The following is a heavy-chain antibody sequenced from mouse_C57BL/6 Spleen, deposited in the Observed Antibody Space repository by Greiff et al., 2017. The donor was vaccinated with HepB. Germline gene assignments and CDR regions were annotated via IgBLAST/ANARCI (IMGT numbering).Heavy chain of an antibody. CDR2: INPYNGGT. Sequence: VQLQQSGPVLVKPGASVKMSCKASGYTFTDYYMNWVKQSHGKSLEWIGVINPYNGGTSYNQKFKGKATLTVDKSSSTAYMELNSLTSEDSAVYYCARSGGSSSYWYFDVWGTGTTVTVSS. J-gene: IGHJ1*03. V-gene: IGHV1-19*01. D-gene: IGHD1-1*01. CDR1: GYTFTDYY. CDR3: ARSGGSSSYWYFDV.